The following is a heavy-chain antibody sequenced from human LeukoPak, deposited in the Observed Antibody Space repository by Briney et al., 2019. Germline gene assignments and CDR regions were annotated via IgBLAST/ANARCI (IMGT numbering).Heavy chain of an antibody. CDR2: INHSGST. CDR1: GGSFSGYY. Sequence: PSETLSLTCAVYGGSFSGYYWSWIRQPPGKGLEWIGEINHSGSTNYNPSLKSRVTISVDTSKNQFSLKLSSVTAADTAVYYCARGRGTSGWQWLNPWGQGTLVTVSS. CDR3: ARGRGTSGWQWLNP. V-gene: IGHV4-34*01. D-gene: IGHD6-19*01. J-gene: IGHJ5*02.